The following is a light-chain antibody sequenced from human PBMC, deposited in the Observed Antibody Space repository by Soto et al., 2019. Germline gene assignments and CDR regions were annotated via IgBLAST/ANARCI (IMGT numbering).Light chain of an antibody. J-gene: IGLJ2*01. CDR3: SSYTSSCTPVV. CDR1: SSDVGGYNY. V-gene: IGLV2-14*01. Sequence: QSALTQPASVSGSPGQSITISCTGTSSDVGGYNYVSWYQQHPGKAPKLMIYEVSNRPSGVSNRFSGSKSGNTASLTISGLQAEDEAEYYCSSYTSSCTPVVFGGGTKLTVL. CDR2: EVS.